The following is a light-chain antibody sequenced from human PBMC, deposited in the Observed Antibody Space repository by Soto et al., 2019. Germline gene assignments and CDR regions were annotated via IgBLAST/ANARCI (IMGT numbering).Light chain of an antibody. J-gene: IGKJ1*01. V-gene: IGKV1-5*03. Sequence: DIHMTQSPSTLSASVGDRVTITCRASKSSSSWLAWYQQKPGKAPNLLIYKTSNLESGVPSRFSGSGSGTEFTLTISILQPDDFATYYCQHYNDYSWTFGQGTKVEIK. CDR3: QHYNDYSWT. CDR2: KTS. CDR1: KSSSSW.